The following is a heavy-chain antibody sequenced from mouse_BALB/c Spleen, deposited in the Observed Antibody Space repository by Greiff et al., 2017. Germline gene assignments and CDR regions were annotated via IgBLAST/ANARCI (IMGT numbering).Heavy chain of an antibody. CDR1: GYTFTSYY. CDR3: TRSATAPWFAY. V-gene: IGHV1S81*02. Sequence: VQLQESGAELVKPGASVKLSCKASGYTFTSYYMYWVKQRPGQGLEWIGEINPSNGGTNFNEKFKSKATLTVDKSSSTAYMQLSSLTSEDSAVYYCTRSATAPWFAYWGQGTLVTVSA. CDR2: INPSNGGT. J-gene: IGHJ3*01. D-gene: IGHD4-1*02.